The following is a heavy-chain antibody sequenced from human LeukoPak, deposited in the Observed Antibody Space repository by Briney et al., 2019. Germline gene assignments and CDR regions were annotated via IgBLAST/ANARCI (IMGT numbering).Heavy chain of an antibody. D-gene: IGHD3-9*01. CDR3: ARGVLRYFEKYNWFDP. CDR2: INHSGST. J-gene: IGHJ5*02. Sequence: SETLSLTCAVYGGSFSGYYWSWIRQPPGKGLEWIGEINHSGSTNYNPPLKSRVTISVDTSKNQFSLKLSSVTAADTAVYYCARGVLRYFEKYNWFDPWGQGTLVTVSS. CDR1: GGSFSGYY. V-gene: IGHV4-34*01.